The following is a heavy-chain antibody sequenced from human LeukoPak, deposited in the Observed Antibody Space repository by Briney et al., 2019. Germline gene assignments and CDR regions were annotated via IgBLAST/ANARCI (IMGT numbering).Heavy chain of an antibody. Sequence: PGGSLRLSCAASGFTFSSYAMSWVRQAPGKGLEWVSAISGSGGSIYYADSVKGRFTISRDNSKNTLYLQMNSLRAEDTAIYYCAKTEYSNSWGGFYYMDVWGKGTTVTVSS. J-gene: IGHJ6*03. CDR1: GFTFSSYA. CDR3: AKTEYSNSWGGFYYMDV. D-gene: IGHD6-6*01. V-gene: IGHV3-23*01. CDR2: ISGSGGSI.